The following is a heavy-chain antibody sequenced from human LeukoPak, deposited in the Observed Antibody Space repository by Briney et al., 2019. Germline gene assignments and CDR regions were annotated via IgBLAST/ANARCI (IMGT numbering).Heavy chain of an antibody. D-gene: IGHD1-26*01. CDR2: INPNSGGT. CDR1: GYTFTGYY. J-gene: IGHJ4*02. Sequence: ASVKVSCKASGYTFTGYYMHWVRQAPGQGLEWMGWINPNSGGTNYAKKFQGRVTMTRDTSISTAYMELSRLRSDDTAVYYCARGAARIVDFDYWGQGTLVTVSS. CDR3: ARGAARIVDFDY. V-gene: IGHV1-2*02.